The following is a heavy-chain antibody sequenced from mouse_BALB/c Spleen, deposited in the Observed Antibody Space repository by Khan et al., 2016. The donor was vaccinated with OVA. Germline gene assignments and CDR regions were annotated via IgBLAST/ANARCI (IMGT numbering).Heavy chain of an antibody. CDR3: ARAYYRYDGYYAMDY. CDR1: GFSLSRYN. D-gene: IGHD2-14*01. V-gene: IGHV2-6-4*01. Sequence: QVQLKESGPGLVAPSQSLSITCTVSGFSLSRYNIHWVRQPPGKGLNWLGMIWGGGGTDYNSNLKSRLSISKDNSKSQVFLRMNSLQTDDTAMYYCARAYYRYDGYYAMDYWGQGTSVTVSS. CDR2: IWGGGGT. J-gene: IGHJ4*01.